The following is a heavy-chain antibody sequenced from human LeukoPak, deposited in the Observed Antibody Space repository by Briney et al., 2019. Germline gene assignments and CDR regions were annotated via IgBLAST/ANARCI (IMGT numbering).Heavy chain of an antibody. CDR1: GGSISSYY. CDR2: IYYSGST. D-gene: IGHD4-11*01. Sequence: SETLSLTCTVSGGSISSYYWSWIRQPPGKGLEWIGYIYYSGSTNYNPSLKSRVTISVDTSKNQFSLKLSSVTAADTAVYYCARVLTTVSHQYYYYYYGMDVWGQGTTVTVSS. V-gene: IGHV4-59*01. J-gene: IGHJ6*02. CDR3: ARVLTTVSHQYYYYYYGMDV.